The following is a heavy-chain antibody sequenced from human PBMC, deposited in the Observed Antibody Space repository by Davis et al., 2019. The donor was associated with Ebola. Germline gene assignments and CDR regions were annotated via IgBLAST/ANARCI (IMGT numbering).Heavy chain of an antibody. J-gene: IGHJ6*02. D-gene: IGHD6-6*01. CDR1: GGTFSSYA. CDR2: IIPIFGTA. V-gene: IGHV1-69*13. CDR3: AREGQLWPLVWYGMDV. Sequence: SVKVSCKASGGTFSSYAISWVRQAPGQGLEWMGGIIPIFGTANYAQKFQGRVTITADESTSTAYMELSSLRSEDTAVYYCAREGQLWPLVWYGMDVWGQGTTVTVSS.